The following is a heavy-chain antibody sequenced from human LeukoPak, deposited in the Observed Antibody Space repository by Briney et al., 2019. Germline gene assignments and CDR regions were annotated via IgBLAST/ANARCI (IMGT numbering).Heavy chain of an antibody. CDR2: ISGSGGTT. D-gene: IGHD4/OR15-4a*01. Sequence: GGSLRLSCAASGFTFPNFAMSWVRQAPGKGLEWVSAISGSGGTTFYADAVKGRFTISRDNSKNTLYLQMNSLRAEDTAVYYCAKLGLSLRPFDYWGQGTPVTVSS. V-gene: IGHV3-23*01. CDR1: GFTFPNFA. CDR3: AKLGLSLRPFDY. J-gene: IGHJ4*02.